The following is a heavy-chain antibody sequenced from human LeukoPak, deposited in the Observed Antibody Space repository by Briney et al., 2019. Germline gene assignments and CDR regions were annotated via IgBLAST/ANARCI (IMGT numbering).Heavy chain of an antibody. Sequence: SETLSLTCTVSGGSISSYYWSWIRQPPGKGLEWIGYIYYNGSTNYNPSLKSRVTISVDTSKNQFSLKLSSVTAADTAVYYCARVDSYCSSTSCYRDWFDPWGQGTLVTVSS. V-gene: IGHV4-59*01. CDR1: GGSISSYY. J-gene: IGHJ5*02. D-gene: IGHD2-2*01. CDR2: IYYNGST. CDR3: ARVDSYCSSTSCYRDWFDP.